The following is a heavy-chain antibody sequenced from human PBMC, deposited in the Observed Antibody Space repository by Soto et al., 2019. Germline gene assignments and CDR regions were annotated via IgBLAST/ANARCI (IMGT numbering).Heavy chain of an antibody. CDR3: ARDGLLLWFGESPYYFDY. CDR1: EFTFSSYA. D-gene: IGHD3-10*01. V-gene: IGHV3-30-3*01. Sequence: PGGSLRLSCAASEFTFSSYAMHWVRQAPGKGLEWVAVISYDGSNKYYADSVKGRFTISRDNSKNTLYLQMNSLRAEDTAVYYCARDGLLLWFGESPYYFDYWGQGTLVTVSS. CDR2: ISYDGSNK. J-gene: IGHJ4*02.